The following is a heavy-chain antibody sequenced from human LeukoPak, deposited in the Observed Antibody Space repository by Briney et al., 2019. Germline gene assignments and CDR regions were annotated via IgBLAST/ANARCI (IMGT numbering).Heavy chain of an antibody. V-gene: IGHV3-30*04. Sequence: PGGSLRLSCAASGFTFSSYEMHWVRQAPGKGLEWVAVISYDGSNKYYADSVKGRFTISRDNSKNTLYLQMNSLRAEDTAVCYCARVYCSGGSCYPLPYYYYGMDVWGQGTTVTVSS. D-gene: IGHD2-15*01. J-gene: IGHJ6*02. CDR2: ISYDGSNK. CDR1: GFTFSSYE. CDR3: ARVYCSGGSCYPLPYYYYGMDV.